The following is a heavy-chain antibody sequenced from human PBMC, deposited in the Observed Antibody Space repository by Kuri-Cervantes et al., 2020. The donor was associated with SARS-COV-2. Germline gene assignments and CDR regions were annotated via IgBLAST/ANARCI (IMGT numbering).Heavy chain of an antibody. D-gene: IGHD7-27*01. CDR1: GGSISSGDYY. CDR3: ARQLGIDDASDI. J-gene: IGHJ3*02. CDR2: IFHSGSA. Sequence: TLSLTCTVSGGSISSGDYYWNWFRQPPGKGLEWIGYIFHSGSAYYNPSLKSRVTISIDKSKNQFSLKLSSVTAADTAMFYCARQLGIDDASDIWGQGTIVTVSS. V-gene: IGHV4-30-2*01.